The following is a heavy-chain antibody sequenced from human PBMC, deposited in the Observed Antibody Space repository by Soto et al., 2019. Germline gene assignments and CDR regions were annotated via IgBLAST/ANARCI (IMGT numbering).Heavy chain of an antibody. V-gene: IGHV1-18*01. CDR1: GYTFTTYS. D-gene: IGHD6-19*01. J-gene: IGHJ5*02. CDR2: ISGSNGNT. Sequence: VKVSCKASGYTFTTYSITWVRQAPGQGLEWMGWISGSNGNTHYAQRLQGRVTMTTDTSTNTAYMELRSLTSDDTAVYFCARVNSGRNWFDPWGQGTLVTVSS. CDR3: ARVNSGRNWFDP.